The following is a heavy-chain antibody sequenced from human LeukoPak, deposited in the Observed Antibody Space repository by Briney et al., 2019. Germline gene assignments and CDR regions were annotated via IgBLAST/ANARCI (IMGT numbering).Heavy chain of an antibody. CDR2: INWNGETT. V-gene: IGHV3-20*04. CDR3: ARERFGSDYYLDV. CDR1: GFTFDDFG. J-gene: IGHJ6*03. D-gene: IGHD3-10*01. Sequence: GGSLRLSCTASGFTFDDFGMAWLRQVPGKGLECVSSINWNGETTLYAVSVEGRFTISRDNAKNSLYLQLSSLRAEDTALYYCARERFGSDYYLDVWGRGTTVTVSS.